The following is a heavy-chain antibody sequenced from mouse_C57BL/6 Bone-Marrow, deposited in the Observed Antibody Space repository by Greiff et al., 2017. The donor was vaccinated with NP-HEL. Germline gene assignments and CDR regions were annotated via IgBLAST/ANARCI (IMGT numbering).Heavy chain of an antibody. V-gene: IGHV1-15*01. CDR3: TRYQCRDAMDY. CDR2: IDPETGGT. D-gene: IGHD3-1*01. J-gene: IGHJ4*01. CDR1: GYTFTDYE. Sequence: VQLQQSGAELVRPGASVTLSCKASGYTFTDYEMHWVKQTPVHGLEWIGAIDPETGGTAYNQKFKSKAILTADKSSSTAYMELRSLTSEDSAVYYCTRYQCRDAMDYWGQGTSVTVSS.